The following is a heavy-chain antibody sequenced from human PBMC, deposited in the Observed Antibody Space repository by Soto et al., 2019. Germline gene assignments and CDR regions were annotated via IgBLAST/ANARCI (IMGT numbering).Heavy chain of an antibody. V-gene: IGHV1-2*02. J-gene: IGHJ4*02. CDR1: GYTFTANY. D-gene: IGHD2-15*01. Sequence: VQLVQSGAEVKKPGASVKVSCEASGYTFTANYIHWVRQAPGQGPEWMGWINPNTGDTNFSQKFQGRVTMTRDTSISTVYMELRRLRSDDTAVYYCARLGISTAYWGQGTLVTVSS. CDR3: ARLGISTAY. CDR2: INPNTGDT.